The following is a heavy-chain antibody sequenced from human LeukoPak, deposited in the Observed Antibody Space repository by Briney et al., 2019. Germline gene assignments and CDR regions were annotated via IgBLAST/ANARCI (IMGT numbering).Heavy chain of an antibody. D-gene: IGHD6-13*01. V-gene: IGHV3-9*01. J-gene: IGHJ3*01. Sequence: PGGSLRLSCAASGFTFDDYAMNWVRHVPGKGLEWVAGISWNSGYVGYADSVKGRFSISRDNDKNSLYLQMNSLRPEDTALYYCAKGPIPAATWPSAFDVWGQGTMVTVSS. CDR2: ISWNSGYV. CDR1: GFTFDDYA. CDR3: AKGPIPAATWPSAFDV.